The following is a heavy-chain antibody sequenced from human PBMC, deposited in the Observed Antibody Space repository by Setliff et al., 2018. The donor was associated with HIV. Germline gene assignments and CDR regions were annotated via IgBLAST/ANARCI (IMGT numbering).Heavy chain of an antibody. CDR1: GFTFSDYY. CDR2: ISRDGNTI. J-gene: IGHJ4*02. Sequence: GGSLRLSCAASGFTFSDYYMSWLRQAPGKGLEWVSYISRDGNTIYYADSVKGRFTISRDNAKNSLYLQLNSLRPEDTAVYYCARDKDEDYGSTSFDYWGQGTLVTVSS. V-gene: IGHV3-11*01. D-gene: IGHD4-17*01. CDR3: ARDKDEDYGSTSFDY.